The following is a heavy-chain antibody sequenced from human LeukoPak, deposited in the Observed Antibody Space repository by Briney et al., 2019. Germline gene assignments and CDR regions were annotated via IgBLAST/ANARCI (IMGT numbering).Heavy chain of an antibody. D-gene: IGHD5-12*01. V-gene: IGHV3-20*04. CDR3: AREPYSGYDSPFDY. CDR2: INWNGGST. CDR1: GFTFDDYG. J-gene: IGHJ4*02. Sequence: GGSLRLSCAASGFTFDDYGMSWVRQALAKGLEWVSGINWNGGSTGYADSVRGRFTISRDNAKNSLYLQMNSLRAEDTALYYCAREPYSGYDSPFDYWGQGTLVTVSS.